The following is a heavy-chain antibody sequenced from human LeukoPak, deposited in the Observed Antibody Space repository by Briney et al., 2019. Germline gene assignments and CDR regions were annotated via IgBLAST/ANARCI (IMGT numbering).Heavy chain of an antibody. D-gene: IGHD7-27*01. V-gene: IGHV4-59*08. Sequence: PSETLSLTCTVSGGSISSYYWSWIRQPPGKGLEWIGYIYYSGSTNYNPSLKSRVTISVDTSKNQFSLKLSSVTAADTAVYYCARLETGYFDYWGQGTLVTVYS. CDR3: ARLETGYFDY. CDR2: IYYSGST. CDR1: GGSISSYY. J-gene: IGHJ4*02.